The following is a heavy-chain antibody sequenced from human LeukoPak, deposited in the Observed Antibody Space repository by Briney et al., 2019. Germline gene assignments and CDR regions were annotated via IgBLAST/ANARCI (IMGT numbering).Heavy chain of an antibody. Sequence: GASVKVSCKASGYTFTSYDINWVRQATGQGLEWMGWMNPNSGNTGYAQKFQGRVTMTRNTSISTAYMELSSLRSEDTAVYYCAGGLTLSGRRPTEPGYWGQGTLVTVSS. J-gene: IGHJ4*02. D-gene: IGHD1-14*01. CDR1: GYTFTSYD. V-gene: IGHV1-8*01. CDR3: AGGLTLSGRRPTEPGY. CDR2: MNPNSGNT.